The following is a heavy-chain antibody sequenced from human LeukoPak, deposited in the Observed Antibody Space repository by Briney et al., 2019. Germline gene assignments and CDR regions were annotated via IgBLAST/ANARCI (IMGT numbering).Heavy chain of an antibody. D-gene: IGHD4-17*01. Sequence: GASVKVSCKASGYTFTSYYIYWMRQAHGHGLDWMGIINPSGGRTNYAHKFQGRVTMTRDMSTSTVYMELSSLRSEDTAVYYCAREGVYGAKGGFDYWGQGTLVTVSS. CDR2: INPSGGRT. CDR1: GYTFTSYY. J-gene: IGHJ4*02. CDR3: AREGVYGAKGGFDY. V-gene: IGHV1-46*01.